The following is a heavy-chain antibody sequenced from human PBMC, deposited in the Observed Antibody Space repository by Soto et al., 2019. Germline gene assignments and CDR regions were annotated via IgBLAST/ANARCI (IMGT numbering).Heavy chain of an antibody. D-gene: IGHD4-17*01. CDR3: ARDFYGDYNPNWFAP. V-gene: IGHV1-2*02. Sequence: ASVKVSCKASGYTFTGYYMHWVRQAPGQGLEWMGWINPNSGGTNYAQKFQGRVTMTRDTSISTAYMELSRLRSDDTAVYYCARDFYGDYNPNWFAPWGQGTLVTVSS. J-gene: IGHJ5*02. CDR2: INPNSGGT. CDR1: GYTFTGYY.